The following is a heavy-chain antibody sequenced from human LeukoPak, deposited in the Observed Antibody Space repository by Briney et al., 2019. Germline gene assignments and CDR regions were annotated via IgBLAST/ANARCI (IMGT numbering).Heavy chain of an antibody. D-gene: IGHD3-10*01. CDR3: ASQSFGELAY. CDR1: GFTFSRNS. V-gene: IGHV3-21*01. CDR2: ISTSSSYI. J-gene: IGHJ4*02. Sequence: GGSLRLSCAASGFTFSRNSMNWVRQAPGKGLEWVSSISTSSSYIDYADSVKGRFTISRDNAKKSLHLQMNSLRAEDTAVYYCASQSFGELAYWGQGTLVTVSS.